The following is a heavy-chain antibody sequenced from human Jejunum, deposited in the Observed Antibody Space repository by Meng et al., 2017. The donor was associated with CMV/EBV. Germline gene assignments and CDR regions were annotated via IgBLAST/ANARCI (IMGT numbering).Heavy chain of an antibody. Sequence: GFTFRRYWMHWVRRVPGQGLVWVSRINSDGSSTSYADSVKGRFTISRDNAKNTLYLQMDSLRAEDTAVYYCARVGGGYANYYFDFWGQGTLVTVSS. CDR1: GFTFRRYW. J-gene: IGHJ4*02. CDR3: ARVGGGYANYYFDF. V-gene: IGHV3-74*01. D-gene: IGHD5-12*01. CDR2: INSDGSST.